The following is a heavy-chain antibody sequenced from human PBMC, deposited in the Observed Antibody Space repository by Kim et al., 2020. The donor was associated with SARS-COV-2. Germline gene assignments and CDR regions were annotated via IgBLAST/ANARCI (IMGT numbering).Heavy chain of an antibody. D-gene: IGHD4-17*01. V-gene: IGHV3-21*01. J-gene: IGHJ5*02. Sequence: GGSLRLSCAASGFTFSSYSMNWVRQAPGKGLEWVSSISSSSSYIYYADSVKGRFTISRDNAKNSLYLQMNSLRAEDTAVYYCARRGEPTVTTPWGWFDPWGQGTLVTVSS. CDR3: ARRGEPTVTTPWGWFDP. CDR2: ISSSSSYI. CDR1: GFTFSSYS.